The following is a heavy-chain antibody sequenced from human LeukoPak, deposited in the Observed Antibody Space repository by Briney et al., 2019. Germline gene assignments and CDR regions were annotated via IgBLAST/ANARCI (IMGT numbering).Heavy chain of an antibody. V-gene: IGHV4-61*02. CDR1: GGSISSGSYY. CDR2: IYTSGST. Sequence: SQTLSLTCTVSGGSISSGSYYWSWIRQPAGKGLEWIGRIYTSGSTNYNPSLKSRVTISVDTSKNQFSLKLSSVTAADTDVYYCARDGVVGATKESYYYYMDVWGKGTTVTVSS. CDR3: ARDGVVGATKESYYYYMDV. J-gene: IGHJ6*03. D-gene: IGHD1-26*01.